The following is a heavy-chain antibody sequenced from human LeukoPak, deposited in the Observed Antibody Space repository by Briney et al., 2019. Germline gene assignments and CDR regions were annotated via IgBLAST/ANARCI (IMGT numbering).Heavy chain of an antibody. D-gene: IGHD3-10*01. CDR1: GYTFTGYY. CDR3: ARGPVRTVVRGNPFDY. J-gene: IGHJ4*02. V-gene: IGHV1-2*04. CDR2: INPNSGGT. Sequence: ASVKVSCKASGYTFTGYYMHWVRQAPGQGLEWMGWINPNSGGTNYAQKFQGWVTMTRDTSISTAYMELSRLRSDDTAVYYCARGPVRTVVRGNPFDYWGQGTLVTVSS.